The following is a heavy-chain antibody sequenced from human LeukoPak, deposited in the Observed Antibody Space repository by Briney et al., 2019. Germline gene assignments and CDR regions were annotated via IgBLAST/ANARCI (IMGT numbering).Heavy chain of an antibody. Sequence: DPGGSLRLSCAASGFTLSLYHMNWVRQAPGKGLEWLSYISSSGGTIYYADSVKGRFTISRDNAKNSLYLQMNSLRVEDTAVYYCARVVQDVTNFEYWGQGTLVTVSS. CDR2: ISSSGGTI. CDR3: ARVVQDVTNFEY. J-gene: IGHJ4*02. D-gene: IGHD2-8*01. CDR1: GFTLSLYH. V-gene: IGHV3-48*01.